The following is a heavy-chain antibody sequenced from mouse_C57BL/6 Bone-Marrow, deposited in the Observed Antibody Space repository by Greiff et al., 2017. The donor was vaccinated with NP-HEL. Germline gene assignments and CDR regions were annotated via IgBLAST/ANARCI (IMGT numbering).Heavy chain of an antibody. Sequence: EVKLLESGPGLVKPSQSLSLTCSVTGYSITSGYYWNWIRQFPGNKLEWMGYINYDGSNNYNPSLKNRISITRDTSKNQFFLKLNSVTTEDTATYYCARDGDYRGYYAMDYWGQGTSVTVSS. CDR1: GYSITSGYY. V-gene: IGHV3-6*01. J-gene: IGHJ4*01. D-gene: IGHD2-14*01. CDR3: ARDGDYRGYYAMDY. CDR2: INYDGSN.